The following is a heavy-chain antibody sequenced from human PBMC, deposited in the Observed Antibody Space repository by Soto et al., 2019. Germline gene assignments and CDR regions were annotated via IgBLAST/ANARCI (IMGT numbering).Heavy chain of an antibody. J-gene: IGHJ6*03. D-gene: IGHD3-10*01. CDR2: IYYSGST. Sequence: PSETLSLTCTVSGGSISSSSYYWGWIRQPPGKGLEWIGSIYYSGSTYYNPSLKSRVTISVDTSKNQFSLKLSSVTAADTAVYYCARGEWDYGSGSYNLNKYYYYYMDVWGKGTTVTVSS. CDR1: GGSISSSSYY. V-gene: IGHV4-39*01. CDR3: ARGEWDYGSGSYNLNKYYYYYMDV.